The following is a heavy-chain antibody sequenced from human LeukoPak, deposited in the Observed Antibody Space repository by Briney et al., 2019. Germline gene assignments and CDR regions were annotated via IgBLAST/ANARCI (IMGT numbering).Heavy chain of an antibody. CDR3: ARPLDSSNNYFDY. CDR1: GFTVRSSY. CDR2: TYNDGTT. Sequence: GGSLRLSCAASGFTVRSSYMNWVRQAPGKGLEWVSVTYNDGTTYYADSVKGRFTISRDNSKNTLYLQMNNLRAEDTAVYYCARPLDSSNNYFDYWGQGTLVTVSA. V-gene: IGHV3-53*01. J-gene: IGHJ4*02. D-gene: IGHD6-13*01.